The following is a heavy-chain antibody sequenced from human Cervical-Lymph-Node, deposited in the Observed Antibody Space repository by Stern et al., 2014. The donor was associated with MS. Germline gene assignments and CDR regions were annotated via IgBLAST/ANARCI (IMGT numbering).Heavy chain of an antibody. V-gene: IGHV4-59*02. D-gene: IGHD2-8*01. Sequence: VQLVESGPRLVKPPETLSLTCTVSGASVNSYYWSWVRQPPGKGLEWIGYVYYTGSTNYNPSLKSRVTILEDTSKRQFSLHLSSVTAADTALYYCATRGYYSNAIDYWGQGILVTVSS. CDR2: VYYTGST. CDR3: ATRGYYSNAIDY. J-gene: IGHJ4*02. CDR1: GASVNSYY.